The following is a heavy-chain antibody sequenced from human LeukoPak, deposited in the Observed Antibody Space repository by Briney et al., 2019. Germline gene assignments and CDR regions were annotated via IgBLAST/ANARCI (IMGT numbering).Heavy chain of an antibody. Sequence: GASVEVSFKASGYTFTSYGISWVRQAPGQGLEWMGWISAYNGNTDYAQKFQGRVTMTTDTSTSTAYMEVRSLRSDDTAVYYCARAYSGSYYYYWGQGTLVTVSS. J-gene: IGHJ4*02. CDR1: GYTFTSYG. V-gene: IGHV1-18*01. CDR2: ISAYNGNT. CDR3: ARAYSGSYYYY. D-gene: IGHD1-26*01.